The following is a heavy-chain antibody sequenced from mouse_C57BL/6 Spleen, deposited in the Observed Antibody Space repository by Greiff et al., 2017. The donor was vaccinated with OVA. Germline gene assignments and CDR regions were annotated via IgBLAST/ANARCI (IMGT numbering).Heavy chain of an antibody. D-gene: IGHD2-3*01. CDR3: ARDGYLPHYAMDY. Sequence: QVQLQQPGAELVKPGASVKLSCKASGYTFTSYWMQWVKQRPGQGLEWIGEIDPSDSYTNYNQKFKGKATLTVDTSSSTAYMQLSSLTSEDSAVYDCARDGYLPHYAMDYWGQGTSVTVSS. J-gene: IGHJ4*01. CDR1: GYTFTSYW. V-gene: IGHV1-50*01. CDR2: IDPSDSYT.